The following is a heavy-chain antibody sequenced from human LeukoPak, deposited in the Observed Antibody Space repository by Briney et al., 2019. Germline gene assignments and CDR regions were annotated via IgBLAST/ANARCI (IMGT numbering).Heavy chain of an antibody. J-gene: IGHJ4*02. CDR2: INGDGSST. CDR3: ARSTSNYFDY. V-gene: IGHV3-74*01. CDR1: GFTVSSYW. Sequence: GGSLRLSCAASGFTVSSYWMYWVRQAPGKGLVWVSLINGDGSSTTYADSVEGRFTISSDNAKNTLYLQMNSLRAEDTAVYYCARSTSNYFDYWGQGTLVTVSS.